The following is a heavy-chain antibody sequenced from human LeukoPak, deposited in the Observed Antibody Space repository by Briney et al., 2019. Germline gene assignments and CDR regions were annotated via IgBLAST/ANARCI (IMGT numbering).Heavy chain of an antibody. CDR3: ARDGYSSDYFDY. D-gene: IGHD6-19*01. Sequence: GGSLRLSCAASGFTFSSYSMNWVRQAPGKGLEWVSSISSSSSYIYYADSVKGRFTISRDNAKNSLHLQMNSLRAEDTAVYYCARDGYSSDYFDYWGQGTLVTVSS. J-gene: IGHJ4*02. CDR2: ISSSSSYI. V-gene: IGHV3-21*01. CDR1: GFTFSSYS.